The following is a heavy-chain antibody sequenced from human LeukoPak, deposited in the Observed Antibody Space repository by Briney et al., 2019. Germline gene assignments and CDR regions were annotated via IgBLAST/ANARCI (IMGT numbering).Heavy chain of an antibody. Sequence: GGSLRLSCAASGFTVSSNYMSWVRQAPGKGLEWVSVIYSGGSTYYADSVKGRFTISRDNSKNTLYLQMSSLRAEDTAVCYCAKPEDSGYDGLVWGQGTLVTVSS. CDR1: GFTVSSNY. CDR3: AKPEDSGYDGLV. D-gene: IGHD5-12*01. V-gene: IGHV3-53*01. CDR2: IYSGGST. J-gene: IGHJ4*02.